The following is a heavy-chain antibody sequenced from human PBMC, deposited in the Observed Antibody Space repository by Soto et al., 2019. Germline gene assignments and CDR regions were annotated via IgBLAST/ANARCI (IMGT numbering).Heavy chain of an antibody. CDR1: GFTFSSYA. CDR3: AKNGYYDSSGHYFGAYFDY. J-gene: IGHJ4*02. Sequence: GGSLRLSCAASGFTFSSYAMSWVRQAPGKGLEWVSAISGSGGSTYYADSVKGRFTISRDNSKNTLYLQMNSLRAEDTAVYYCAKNGYYDSSGHYFGAYFDYWGQGTLVTVSS. CDR2: ISGSGGST. V-gene: IGHV3-23*01. D-gene: IGHD3-22*01.